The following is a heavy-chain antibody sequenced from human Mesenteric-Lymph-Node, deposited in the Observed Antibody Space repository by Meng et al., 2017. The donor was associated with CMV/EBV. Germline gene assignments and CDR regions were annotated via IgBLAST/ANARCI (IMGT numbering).Heavy chain of an antibody. CDR2: MNPNSGNT. V-gene: IGHV1-8*03. CDR3: ARAGNRDGYNQFDY. D-gene: IGHD5-24*01. Sequence: CKDSGYTFTSYEINWVRQATGQGLEWMGWMNPNSGNTGYAQKFQGRVTITRNTSISTAYMELSSLRSEDTAVYYCARAGNRDGYNQFDYWGQGTLVTVSS. J-gene: IGHJ4*02. CDR1: GYTFTSYE.